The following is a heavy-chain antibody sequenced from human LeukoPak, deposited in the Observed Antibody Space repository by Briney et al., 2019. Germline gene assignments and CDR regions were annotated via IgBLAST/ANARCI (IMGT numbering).Heavy chain of an antibody. D-gene: IGHD5-24*01. CDR1: GYTITNNY. Sequence: ASKKVSCKASGYTITNNYMHWVRQAPGQGLERMVIINPSGTGTSYAQKLQGRITMSRDTSTSTVYMELSSLRSEDTAFYYCATDHSMANTAWWFAPWCQGNLVTVSS. J-gene: IGHJ5*02. V-gene: IGHV1-46*04. CDR3: ATDHSMANTAWWFAP. CDR2: INPSGTGT.